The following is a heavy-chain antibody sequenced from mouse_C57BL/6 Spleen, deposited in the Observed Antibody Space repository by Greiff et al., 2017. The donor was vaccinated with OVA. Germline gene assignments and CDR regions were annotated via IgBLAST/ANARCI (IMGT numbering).Heavy chain of an antibody. V-gene: IGHV1-15*01. CDR2: IDPETGGT. J-gene: IGHJ2*01. Sequence: VQLQQSGAELVRPGASVTLSCKASGYTFTDYEMHWVKQTPVHGLEWIGAIDPETGGTAYNQKFKGKAILTADKSSSTAYMELRSLTSEDSAVYYCTRGRKRGYYFDYWGQGTTLTVSS. CDR3: TRGRKRGYYFDY. CDR1: GYTFTDYE.